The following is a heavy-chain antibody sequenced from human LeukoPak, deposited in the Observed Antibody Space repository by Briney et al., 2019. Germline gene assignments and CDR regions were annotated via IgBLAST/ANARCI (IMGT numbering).Heavy chain of an antibody. CDR1: GDSVSSNSAA. Sequence: SQTLSLTCAISGDSVSSNSAAWNWIRQSPSRGLEWLGRTYYRSKWYNDYAVSVKSRITINPDTSKNQFSLQLNSVTPEDTAVYYCARELPQLVAPGKDWFDPWGQGTLVTVSS. CDR3: ARELPQLVAPGKDWFDP. CDR2: TYYRSKWYN. J-gene: IGHJ5*02. D-gene: IGHD5-12*01. V-gene: IGHV6-1*01.